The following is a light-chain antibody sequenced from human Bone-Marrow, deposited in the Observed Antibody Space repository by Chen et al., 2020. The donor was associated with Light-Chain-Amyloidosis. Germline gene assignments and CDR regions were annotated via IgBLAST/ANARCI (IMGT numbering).Light chain of an antibody. CDR1: SSNIGAGYN. CDR3: QSFDGTLRGAVV. CDR2: DNN. Sequence: QSVLAQPPAVSGAPGQTVTISYPGSSSNIGAGYNVHWYQQLPGTVPKLLIYDNNNRPSGVPDRFSGSQSGTSASLSITGLQAHDEADYYCQSFDGTLRGAVVFGGGTTLTVL. J-gene: IGLJ2*01. V-gene: IGLV1-40*01.